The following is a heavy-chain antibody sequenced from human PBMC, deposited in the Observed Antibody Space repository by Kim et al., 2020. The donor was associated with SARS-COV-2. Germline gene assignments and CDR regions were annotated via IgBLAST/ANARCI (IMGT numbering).Heavy chain of an antibody. Sequence: DSVKGRFPISRDNPKHTLYLQMNSLRAEDTAVYYCASLRGMTTVTVGACDIWGQGTMVTVSS. J-gene: IGHJ3*02. V-gene: IGHV3-23*01. D-gene: IGHD4-17*01. CDR3: ASLRGMTTVTVGACDI.